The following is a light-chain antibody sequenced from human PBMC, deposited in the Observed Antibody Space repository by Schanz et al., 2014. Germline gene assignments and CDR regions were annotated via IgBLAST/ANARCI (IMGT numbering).Light chain of an antibody. J-gene: IGKJ1*01. CDR1: QSVSSN. Sequence: EIVMTQSPATLSVSPGERATLSCRASQSVSSNLAWYQQKPGQAPRLLIYDASNRATGIPARFSGSGSGTDFTLTISSLQSEDFAVYYCQQYSNWPGTFGQGTKVEIK. V-gene: IGKV3D-15*01. CDR2: DAS. CDR3: QQYSNWPGT.